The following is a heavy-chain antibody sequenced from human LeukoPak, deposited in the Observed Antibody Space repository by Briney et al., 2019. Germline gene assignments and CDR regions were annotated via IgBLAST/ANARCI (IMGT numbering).Heavy chain of an antibody. V-gene: IGHV3-21*01. CDR3: ARVHLDYSDFDY. CDR2: ISSYSSNI. D-gene: IGHD4-11*01. Sequence: GGSLRLSCAASGFTFSSYTMNWVRQAPGKGLEWVSSISSYSSNIYYADSVKGRFTISRDIAKNSLYLQMNSLRVEDTAVYHCARVHLDYSDFDYWGQGTLVTVSS. CDR1: GFTFSSYT. J-gene: IGHJ4*02.